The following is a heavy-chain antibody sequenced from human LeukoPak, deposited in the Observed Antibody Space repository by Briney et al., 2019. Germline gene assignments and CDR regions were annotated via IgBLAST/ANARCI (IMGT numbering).Heavy chain of an antibody. CDR2: ISYDGSNK. Sequence: GRSLRLSCAASGFTFSSYGMHWVRQAPGKGLEWVAVISYDGSNKYYADSVKGRFTISRDNSKNTLYLQMNSLRAEDTAVYYCAKGRGLYYYYGMDVWGQGTTVTVSS. CDR3: AKGRGLYYYYGMDV. V-gene: IGHV3-30*18. J-gene: IGHJ6*02. CDR1: GFTFSSYG.